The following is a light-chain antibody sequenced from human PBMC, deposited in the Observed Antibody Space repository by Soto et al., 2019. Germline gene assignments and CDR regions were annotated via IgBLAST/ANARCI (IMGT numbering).Light chain of an antibody. CDR1: CSNIRSNT. CDR2: SNN. Sequence: QSVLTQPPSASGTPGQRVTISCSGSCSNIRSNTVNWFHQLPGTAPKLLIYSNNQRPSGVPDRFSGSKSGTSASLAISGLQSEDEADYYCAAWDGSLNGWVFGGGTKLTVL. CDR3: AAWDGSLNGWV. J-gene: IGLJ3*02. V-gene: IGLV1-44*01.